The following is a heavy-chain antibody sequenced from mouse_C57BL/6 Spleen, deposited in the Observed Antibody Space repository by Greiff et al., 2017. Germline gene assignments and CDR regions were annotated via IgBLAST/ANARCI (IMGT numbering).Heavy chain of an antibody. J-gene: IGHJ2*01. D-gene: IGHD1-1*01. V-gene: IGHV1-39*01. CDR1: GYSFTDYN. Sequence: EVQLQQSGPELVKPGASVKISCKASGYSFTDYNMNWVKQSNGKSLEWIGVINPNYGTTSYNQKFKGKATLTVDQSSSTAYMQLNSLTSEDSAVYDCARSGLLPRAYYFDYWGQGTTLTVSS. CDR2: INPNYGTT. CDR3: ARSGLLPRAYYFDY.